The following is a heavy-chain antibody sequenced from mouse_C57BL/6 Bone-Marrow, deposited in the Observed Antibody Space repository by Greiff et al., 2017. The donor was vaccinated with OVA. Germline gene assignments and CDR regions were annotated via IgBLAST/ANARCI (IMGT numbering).Heavy chain of an antibody. J-gene: IGHJ2*01. CDR3: ARPKFDY. Sequence: DVMLVESGGGLVKPGGSLKLSCAASGFTFSDYGMHWVRQAPEKGLEWVAYISSGSSTIYYADTVKGRFTISRDNTKNTLFLQMTSLRSADTAMYYCARPKFDYWGQGTTLTVSS. V-gene: IGHV5-17*01. CDR1: GFTFSDYG. D-gene: IGHD1-3*01. CDR2: ISSGSSTI.